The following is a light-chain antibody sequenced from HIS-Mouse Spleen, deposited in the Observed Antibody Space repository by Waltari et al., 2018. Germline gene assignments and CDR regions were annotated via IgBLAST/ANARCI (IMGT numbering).Light chain of an antibody. CDR3: CSYAGSSTWV. CDR1: SSDFGGYNL. J-gene: IGLJ3*02. CDR2: EGS. Sequence: QSALTQPASVSGSPGQSITIPCPGTSSDFGGYNLVSWDQQHPGKAPKLMIYEGSKRPSGVSNRFSGSKSGNTASLTISGLQAEDEADYYCCSYAGSSTWVFGGGTKLTVL. V-gene: IGLV2-23*01.